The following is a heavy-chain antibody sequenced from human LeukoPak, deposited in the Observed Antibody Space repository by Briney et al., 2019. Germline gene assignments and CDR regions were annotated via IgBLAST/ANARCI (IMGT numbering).Heavy chain of an antibody. V-gene: IGHV1-18*01. Sequence: GASVKVSCKASGGTFSSYAISWVRQAPGQGLEWMGWISAYNGNTNYAQKLQGRVTMTTDTSTSTAYMELRSLRSDDTAVYYCARVRQQWLDTLDYWGQGTLVTVSS. CDR1: GGTFSSYA. CDR2: ISAYNGNT. J-gene: IGHJ4*02. CDR3: ARVRQQWLDTLDY. D-gene: IGHD6-19*01.